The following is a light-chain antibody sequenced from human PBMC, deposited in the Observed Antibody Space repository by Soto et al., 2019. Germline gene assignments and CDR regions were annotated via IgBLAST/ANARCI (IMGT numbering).Light chain of an antibody. CDR1: RSNFGAGFD. V-gene: IGLV1-40*01. J-gene: IGLJ1*01. CDR3: QSYDSSLRGYV. CDR2: GIS. Sequence: QSVLTQPPSVSGAPGQWVTISCTGTRSNFGAGFDVHWYQQLPGTAPKLLIYGISNRPAGVPDRFSGSKSGTSASLAIAGLQAEDEADYYCQSYDSSLRGYVFGTGTKVTVL.